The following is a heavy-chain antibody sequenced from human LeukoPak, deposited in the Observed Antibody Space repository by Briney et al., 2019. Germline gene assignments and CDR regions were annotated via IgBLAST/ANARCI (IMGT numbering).Heavy chain of an antibody. V-gene: IGHV4-61*02. Sequence: PSETLSLTCTVSVGSISSGSYNWSWIRQPAGKGLEWIGRIYTSGSTNYNPSLKSRVTISVDTSKNQFSLKLSSVTAADTAVYYCARAPENYYMDVWGKGTTVTVSS. CDR2: IYTSGST. CDR3: ARAPENYYMDV. J-gene: IGHJ6*03. CDR1: VGSISSGSYN.